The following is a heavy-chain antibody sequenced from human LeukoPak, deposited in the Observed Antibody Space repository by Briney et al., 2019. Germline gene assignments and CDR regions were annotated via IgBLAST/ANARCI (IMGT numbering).Heavy chain of an antibody. CDR2: ISSNGGST. CDR1: GFTFSRYA. J-gene: IGHJ5*02. CDR3: AKVVRGVIRWFDP. D-gene: IGHD3-10*01. V-gene: IGHV3-64D*06. Sequence: PGGSLRLSCSASGFTFSRYAMHWVRQAPGKGLEYVSAISSNGGSTYYADSVKGRFTISRDNSKNTLYLQMSSLRAEDTAVYYCAKVVRGVIRWFDPWGQGTLVTVSS.